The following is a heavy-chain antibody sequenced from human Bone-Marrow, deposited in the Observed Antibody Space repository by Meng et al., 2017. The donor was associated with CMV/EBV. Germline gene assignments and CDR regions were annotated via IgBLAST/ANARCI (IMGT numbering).Heavy chain of an antibody. CDR3: ARLSSSWHYYYYYGMDV. CDR2: ISSSGTNI. D-gene: IGHD6-13*01. CDR1: GFAFSDYS. J-gene: IGHJ6*02. Sequence: GESLKISCAASGFAFSDYSMSWMRQAPGKGLEWVSYISSSGTNIYSADSVKGRFTISRDNAKNSLYLQMNSLRAEDTAVYYCARLSSSWHYYYYYGMDVWGQGTTVTVSS. V-gene: IGHV3-11*04.